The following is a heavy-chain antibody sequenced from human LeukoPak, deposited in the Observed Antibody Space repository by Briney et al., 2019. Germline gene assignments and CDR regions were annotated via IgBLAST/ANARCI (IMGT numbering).Heavy chain of an antibody. CDR1: GFNFITAA. CDR3: AKSTSSWYGGPFDL. Sequence: GGSLRLSCAASGFNFITAAMTWVRQAPGKGLEWVSLIGSSGGSTYYADSVKGRFTISRDNSKNTLFLQMNSLRAEDTAAYYCAKSTSSWYGGPFDLWGRGTMVTVSS. CDR2: IGSSGGST. V-gene: IGHV3-23*01. J-gene: IGHJ3*01. D-gene: IGHD6-13*01.